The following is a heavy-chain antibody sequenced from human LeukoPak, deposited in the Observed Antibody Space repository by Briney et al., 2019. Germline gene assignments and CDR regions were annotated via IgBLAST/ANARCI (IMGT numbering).Heavy chain of an antibody. V-gene: IGHV3-30*04. D-gene: IGHD3-3*01. CDR3: ASVITIFGVVLTYGMDV. CDR2: ISYDGSNK. J-gene: IGHJ6*02. Sequence: PGGSLRLSCAASGFTFSSYAMHWVRQAPGKGLEWVAVISYDGSNKYYADSVKGRFTISRDNSKNTLYLQMNSLRAEDTAVYYCASVITIFGVVLTYGMDVWGQGTTVTVSS. CDR1: GFTFSSYA.